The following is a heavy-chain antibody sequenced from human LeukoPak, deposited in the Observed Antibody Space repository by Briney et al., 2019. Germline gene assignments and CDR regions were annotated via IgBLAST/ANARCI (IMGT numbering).Heavy chain of an antibody. CDR2: INEDGSEK. J-gene: IGHJ4*02. Sequence: PGGSLRLSCAASGFTFSSYWMSWVHQAPGKGLEWVANINEDGSEKYYVDSVKGRVTISRDNAKNSLYLQMNSLRAEDTAVYYCARASTPASTGTIFDYWGQGTLVTVSS. CDR1: GFTFSSYW. V-gene: IGHV3-7*01. D-gene: IGHD1-1*01. CDR3: ARASTPASTGTIFDY.